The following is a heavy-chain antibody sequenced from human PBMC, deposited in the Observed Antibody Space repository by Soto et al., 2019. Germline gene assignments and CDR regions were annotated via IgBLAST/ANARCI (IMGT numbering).Heavy chain of an antibody. J-gene: IGHJ4*02. CDR3: AHRPRGVSYHFNY. Sequence: QITLKESGPTLVKPTQTLTLTCTFSGFSLTTRGGGVGWIRQPPGKPLEWRALIYWDDDAGYSPSLKSRLTITNHTSKNLVIRTVTNLGPAHTVTYYCAHRPRGVSYHFNYWGQGTLVTVSS. D-gene: IGHD5-18*01. CDR1: GFSLTTRGGG. CDR2: IYWDDDA. V-gene: IGHV2-5*02.